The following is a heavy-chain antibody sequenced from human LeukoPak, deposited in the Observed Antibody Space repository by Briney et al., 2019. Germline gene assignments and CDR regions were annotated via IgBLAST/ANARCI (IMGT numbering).Heavy chain of an antibody. CDR2: INPNSGNT. V-gene: IGHV1-8*03. CDR3: ARGPPTAQYFQH. CDR1: GYTFTSYA. D-gene: IGHD1-1*01. J-gene: IGHJ1*01. Sequence: ASVKVSCKASGYTFTSYAMNWVRQAPGQGLEWMGWINPNSGNTAYAQKFQGRVTITRITSISTVYMELGSLRSEDTAVYYCARGPPTAQYFQHWGQGTLVTVSS.